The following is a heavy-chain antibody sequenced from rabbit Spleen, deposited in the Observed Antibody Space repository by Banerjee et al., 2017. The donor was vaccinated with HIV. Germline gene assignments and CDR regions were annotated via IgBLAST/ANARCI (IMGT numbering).Heavy chain of an antibody. J-gene: IGHJ4*01. CDR2: INGVTGKA. V-gene: IGHV1S45*01. CDR1: GFSFSNKAV. CDR3: VREVAGVVGWNFAW. Sequence: EQLVESGGGLVKPEGSLKLSCTASGFSFSNKAVMCWVRQAPGKGLEWIACINGVTGKAVYASWAKGRFTFSKTSSTTVTLQVTSLTAADTATYFCVREVAGVVGWNFAWWGPGTLVTVS. D-gene: IGHD4-1*01.